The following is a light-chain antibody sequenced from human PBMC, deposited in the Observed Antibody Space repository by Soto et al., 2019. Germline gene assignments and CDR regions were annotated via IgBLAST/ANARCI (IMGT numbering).Light chain of an antibody. CDR3: RSYDSSMVV. V-gene: IGLV6-57*04. J-gene: IGLJ2*01. CDR1: SGSIASNY. CDR2: EDN. Sequence: NFMLTQPHSVSESPGKTVTISCTRSSGSIASNYVQWYQQRPGSAPTTVIYEDNQRPSGVPDRFSGSIDSSSNSASLTISGLKTEDEADYYCRSYDSSMVVFGGGTKLTVL.